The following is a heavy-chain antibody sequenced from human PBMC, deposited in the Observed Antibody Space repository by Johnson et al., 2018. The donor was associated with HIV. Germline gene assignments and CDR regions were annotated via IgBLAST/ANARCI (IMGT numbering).Heavy chain of an antibody. Sequence: QVQLVESGGGGVQPGRSLRLSCAASGFTFSNYGMHWVRQAPGKGLEWVAVIWFDGSNKYYPNSLKGRFTISRDNSKNTLYLLMSSLRADDTAVYYCARVRRSGWFDNDAFDIWGQGTMVTVSS. D-gene: IGHD6-19*01. CDR1: GFTFSNYG. V-gene: IGHV3-30*19. CDR2: IWFDGSNK. J-gene: IGHJ3*02. CDR3: ARVRRSGWFDNDAFDI.